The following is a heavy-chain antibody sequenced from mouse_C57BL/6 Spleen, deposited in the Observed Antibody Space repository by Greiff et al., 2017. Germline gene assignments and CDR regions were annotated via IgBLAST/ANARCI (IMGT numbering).Heavy chain of an antibody. D-gene: IGHD2-2*01. V-gene: IGHV1-50*01. CDR3: ARGVYYGDDRDAMDY. Sequence: VKLQQPGAELVKPGASVKLSCKASGYTFTSYWMQWVKQRPGQGLEWIGEIDPSDSYTNYNQKFKGKATLTVDTSSSTAYMQLSSLTSEDSAVYYCARGVYYGDDRDAMDYWGQGTSGTVSS. CDR2: IDPSDSYT. J-gene: IGHJ4*01. CDR1: GYTFTSYW.